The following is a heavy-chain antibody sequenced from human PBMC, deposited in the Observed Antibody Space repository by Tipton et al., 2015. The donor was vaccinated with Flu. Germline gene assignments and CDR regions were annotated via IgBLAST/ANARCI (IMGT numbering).Heavy chain of an antibody. CDR2: IYYSGST. CDR3: ARAPFRVPYDSSGYYPGGYYYYGMDV. D-gene: IGHD3-22*01. CDR1: GGSISSGGYY. J-gene: IGHJ6*02. Sequence: LRLSCTVSGGSISSGGYYWSWIRQHPGKGLEWIGYIYYSGSTYYNPSLKSRVTISVDTSKNQFSLKLSSVTAADTAVYYCARAPFRVPYDSSGYYPGGYYYYGMDVWGQGP. V-gene: IGHV4-31*02.